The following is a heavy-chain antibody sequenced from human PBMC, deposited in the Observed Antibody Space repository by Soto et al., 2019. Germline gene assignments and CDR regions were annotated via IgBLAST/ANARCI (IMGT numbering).Heavy chain of an antibody. CDR2: ISGGGDET. D-gene: IGHD3-16*01. J-gene: IGHJ4*02. CDR1: GFTFRNYA. Sequence: EVQLLESGGGLVQPGGSLRLSCAASGFTFRNYAMTCVRQAPGKGLEWVSGISGGGDETYNADSVKGRFIISRDNPKNTLYLQMNLLRAEDTAIYYCVKDGEAYNGVWDYFDHWGQGTLITVSS. V-gene: IGHV3-23*01. CDR3: VKDGEAYNGVWDYFDH.